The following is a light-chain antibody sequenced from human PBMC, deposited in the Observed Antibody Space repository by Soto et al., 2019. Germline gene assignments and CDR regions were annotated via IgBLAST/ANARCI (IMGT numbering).Light chain of an antibody. CDR2: DVT. CDR1: SSDVGTYNY. Sequence: QSALTQPRSVSGSPGQSVTISCTGTSSDVGTYNYVSWYQQHPGKAPKLVIYDVTKRPSGVPDRFSGSKSGNTASLTISGLQAEDEADYYCCTYAGSSLWVFGGGTKLTLL. J-gene: IGLJ3*02. CDR3: CTYAGSSLWV. V-gene: IGLV2-11*01.